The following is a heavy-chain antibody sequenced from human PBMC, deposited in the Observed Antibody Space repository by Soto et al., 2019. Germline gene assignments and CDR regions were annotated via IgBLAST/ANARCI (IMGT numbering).Heavy chain of an antibody. V-gene: IGHV3-49*04. CDR3: SRGSFGYYGP. CDR1: GFRFSEHA. CDR2: IRNTPYGGTT. D-gene: IGHD2-2*03. J-gene: IGHJ5*02. Sequence: DVQLVESGGGLVAPGRSLRLSCNCSGFRFSEHAMTWVRQAPGKGLEWVGFIRNTPYGGTTDYAASVRGRFTISRDESASLAYLQMNSLQTEDSGLYYCSRGSFGYYGPWGPGTLVTVSA.